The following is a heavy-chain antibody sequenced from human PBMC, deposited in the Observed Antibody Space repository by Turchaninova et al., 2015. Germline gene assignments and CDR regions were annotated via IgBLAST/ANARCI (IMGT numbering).Heavy chain of an antibody. Sequence: DVQLVQSGAEVKRPGATVKISCKVSGYTFIDYYIHWVQQAPGEGLEWVGLVDPEDGATIYAEKFTARVARTADTSTDTAYLDLLSLRSEDTAVYYCATADYGDYSVAFDYWGQGTLVTVSS. J-gene: IGHJ4*02. CDR3: ATADYGDYSVAFDY. CDR2: VDPEDGAT. CDR1: GYTFIDYY. V-gene: IGHV1-69-2*01. D-gene: IGHD4-17*01.